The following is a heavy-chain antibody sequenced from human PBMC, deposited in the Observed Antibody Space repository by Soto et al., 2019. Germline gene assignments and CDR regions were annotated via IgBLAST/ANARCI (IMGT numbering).Heavy chain of an antibody. Sequence: PGGSLRLSCAASGFTFSSYAMSWVRQAPGKGLEWVSAISGSGGSTYYADSVKGRFTISRDNSKNTLYLQMNSLRAEDTAVYYCATEPPVNTGVDNWFDPSGQGTLVTVSS. J-gene: IGHJ5*02. V-gene: IGHV3-23*01. D-gene: IGHD4-17*01. CDR1: GFTFSSYA. CDR3: ATEPPVNTGVDNWFDP. CDR2: ISGSGGST.